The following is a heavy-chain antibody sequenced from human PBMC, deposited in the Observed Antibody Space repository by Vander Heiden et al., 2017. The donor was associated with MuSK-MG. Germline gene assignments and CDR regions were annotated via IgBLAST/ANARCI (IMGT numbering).Heavy chain of an antibody. CDR2: ISYDGTNK. J-gene: IGHJ4*02. D-gene: IGHD3-22*01. CDR3: AREQIAYFDY. CDR1: GFTFSTYA. V-gene: IGHV3-30*04. Sequence: QVQLVESGGCVVQPGRSLRLSCAASGFTFSTYAMHWVLQAPGKGLEWVALISYDGTNKYDADSVKGRFTISRDNSKNTLYLQMNSLRAEDTAVYYCAREQIAYFDYWGQGTLVTVSS.